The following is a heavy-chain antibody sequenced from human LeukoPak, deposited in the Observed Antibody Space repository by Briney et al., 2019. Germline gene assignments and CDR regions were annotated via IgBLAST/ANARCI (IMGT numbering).Heavy chain of an antibody. CDR3: AKILESSGYYGGFSDFDY. J-gene: IGHJ4*02. Sequence: PGRSLRLSCAASGFTFNSYGMHWVRQAPGKGLEWVAVISYDGSNKYYADSVKGRFTISRDNSKNTLYLQMNSLRAEDTAVYYCAKILESSGYYGGFSDFDYWGQGTLVTVSS. D-gene: IGHD3-22*01. V-gene: IGHV3-30*18. CDR2: ISYDGSNK. CDR1: GFTFNSYG.